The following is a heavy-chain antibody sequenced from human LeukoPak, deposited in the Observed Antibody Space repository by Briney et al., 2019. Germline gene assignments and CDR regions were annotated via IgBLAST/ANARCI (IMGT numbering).Heavy chain of an antibody. CDR1: GGSMRSYY. CDR2: ISYSGST. Sequence: PSETLSLTCTVSGGSMRSYYWSWIRQPPGKGLEWIGYISYSGSTIYNPSLKSRVTISVDPSKNQVSLKLSSVIVADTAVYYCARCRRCGDDSSGGYYMDVWGKGTTVTVSS. D-gene: IGHD3-22*01. V-gene: IGHV4-59*08. CDR3: ARCRRCGDDSSGGYYMDV. J-gene: IGHJ6*03.